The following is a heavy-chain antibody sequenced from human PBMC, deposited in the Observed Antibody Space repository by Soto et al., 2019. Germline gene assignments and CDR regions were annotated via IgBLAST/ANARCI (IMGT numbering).Heavy chain of an antibody. J-gene: IGHJ4*02. Sequence: SETLSLTCAVYGGSFSGYYWSWIRQPPGKGLEWIGEINHSGSTNYNPSLKSRVTISVDTSKNQFSLKLSSVTAADTAVYYCARGPIVVVVAAPRRRSYFDSWGQGTLVTVSS. CDR3: ARGPIVVVVAAPRRRSYFDS. CDR2: INHSGST. D-gene: IGHD2-15*01. CDR1: GGSFSGYY. V-gene: IGHV4-34*01.